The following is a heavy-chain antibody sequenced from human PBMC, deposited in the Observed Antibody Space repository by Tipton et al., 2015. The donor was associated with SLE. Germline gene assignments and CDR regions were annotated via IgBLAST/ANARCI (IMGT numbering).Heavy chain of an antibody. Sequence: TLSLTCAVYGGSFSGYYWSWIRQPPGKGLEWIGEINHSGSINYNPSLKSRVTISVDTSKNQFSLKLSSVTAADTAVYYCAIDTSRSFDYWGQGTLVTVSS. J-gene: IGHJ4*02. CDR1: GGSFSGYY. V-gene: IGHV4-34*01. CDR3: AIDTSRSFDY. CDR2: INHSGSI. D-gene: IGHD2-2*01.